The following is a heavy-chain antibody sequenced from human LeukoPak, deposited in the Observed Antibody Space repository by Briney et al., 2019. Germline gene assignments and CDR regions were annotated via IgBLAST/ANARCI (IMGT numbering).Heavy chain of an antibody. J-gene: IGHJ4*02. D-gene: IGHD4-17*01. CDR2: ISGSGGST. V-gene: IGHV3-23*01. CDR3: ASDSTVTTQGFDY. Sequence: PGGSLRLSCAASGFTFSSYAMSWVRQAPGKGLEWVSAISGSGGSTYYADSVKGRFTISRDNSKNTLYLQMNSLRAEDTAVYYCASDSTVTTQGFDYWGQGTLVTVSS. CDR1: GFTFSSYA.